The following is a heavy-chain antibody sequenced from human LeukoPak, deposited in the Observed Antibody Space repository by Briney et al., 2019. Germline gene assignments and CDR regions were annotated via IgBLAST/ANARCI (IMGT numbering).Heavy chain of an antibody. D-gene: IGHD6-19*01. CDR3: AKFAGDSSGLYSYFDY. CDR1: GVIFSNYA. CDR2: ISGSGAGT. J-gene: IGHJ4*02. Sequence: PGGSLRLSCAVSGVIFSNYAMAWVREAPGKGLEWVSTISGSGAGTYYADSVKGRYTISRDNSKNTVFLQMNSLRAEDTAVYYCAKFAGDSSGLYSYFDYWGQGTLVTVSS. V-gene: IGHV3-23*01.